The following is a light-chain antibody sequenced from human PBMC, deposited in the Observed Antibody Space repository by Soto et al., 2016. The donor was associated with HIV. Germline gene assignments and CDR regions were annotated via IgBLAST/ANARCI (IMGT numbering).Light chain of an antibody. V-gene: IGKV1D-16*01. CDR1: QAINSR. Sequence: DIQMTQSPSSVSASVGDRVTITCRASQAINSRLAWYQQNPGKAPEVLITATYTLQDGVPSRFSGSASGGTGTDFTLTIDSLQPEDFATYYCQQYNSYPLTFGGGTKV. CDR2: ATY. CDR3: QQYNSYPLT. J-gene: IGKJ4*01.